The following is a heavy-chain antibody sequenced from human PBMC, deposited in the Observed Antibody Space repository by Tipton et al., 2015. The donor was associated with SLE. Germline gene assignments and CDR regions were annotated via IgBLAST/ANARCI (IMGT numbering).Heavy chain of an antibody. CDR1: GFTFSSYA. CDR2: IYSGGSST. D-gene: IGHD1-26*01. J-gene: IGHJ3*02. V-gene: IGHV3-23*03. CDR3: ARSKGSYGAFDI. Sequence: GSLRLSCAASGFTFSSYAMSWVRQAPGKGLEWVSVIYSGGSSTYYADSVKGRFTISRDNSKNTLYLQMNSLRAEDTAVYYCARSKGSYGAFDIWGQGTMVTVSS.